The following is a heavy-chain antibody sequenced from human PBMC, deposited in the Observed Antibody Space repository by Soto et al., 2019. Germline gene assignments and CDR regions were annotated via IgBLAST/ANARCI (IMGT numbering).Heavy chain of an antibody. CDR1: GESFSGYY. D-gene: IGHD3-10*01. CDR2: INHSGST. CDR3: ARAGSGSYRNYYYYYLDV. J-gene: IGHJ6*03. V-gene: IGHV4-34*01. Sequence: SETISLTCAVCGESFSGYYWSWIRQPPGKGLEWIGEINHSGSTNYNPSLKSRVTISVDTSKNQFSLKLSSVTAADTAVYYCARAGSGSYRNYYYYYLDVWGKGTTVTVSS.